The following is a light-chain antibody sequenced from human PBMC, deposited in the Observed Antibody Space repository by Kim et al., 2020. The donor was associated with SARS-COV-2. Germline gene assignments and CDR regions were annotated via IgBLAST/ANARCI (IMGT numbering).Light chain of an antibody. CDR2: GAS. Sequence: PEEEGIPPSCTTRTDTSSYLAWYQQKPGQAPRLLIYGASSRATGIPARFSGSGSGTDFTLTISSLQPEDFAVYYCQQYSSSPVTFGRGTKVDIK. V-gene: IGKV3-20*01. J-gene: IGKJ4*02. CDR1: RTDTSSY. CDR3: QQYSSSPVT.